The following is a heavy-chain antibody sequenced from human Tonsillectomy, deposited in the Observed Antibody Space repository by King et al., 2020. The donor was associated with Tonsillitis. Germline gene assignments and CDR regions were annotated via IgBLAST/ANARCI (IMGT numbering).Heavy chain of an antibody. D-gene: IGHD6-13*01. J-gene: IGHJ4*02. CDR1: GFTFSSYD. CDR2: IGTAGDT. Sequence: VQLVESGGGLVQPGGSLRLSCAASGFTFSSYDMHWVRQATGKGLEWGSAIGTAGDTYYPGLGKGRLTISRENAKNSLYLQINSLWAGDTALYYCASGRYSSTWQLQYYFDYWGQGTLVTVSS. CDR3: ASGRYSSTWQLQYYFDY. V-gene: IGHV3-13*01.